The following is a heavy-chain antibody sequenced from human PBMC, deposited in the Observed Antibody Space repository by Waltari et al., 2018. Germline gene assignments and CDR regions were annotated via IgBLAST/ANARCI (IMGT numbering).Heavy chain of an antibody. Sequence: QVQLQESGPGLVKPSQTLSLTYTVPGGSISSGSYYWSWIRQSAGKGRAWIGRMYTSGSANYSPSLKSRVTISVDTSKNQFSLKLSSVTAADTAVYYCAREGIYSSATDARFDPWGQGTLVTVSS. CDR1: GGSISSGSYY. CDR2: MYTSGSA. CDR3: AREGIYSSATDARFDP. J-gene: IGHJ5*02. V-gene: IGHV4-61*02. D-gene: IGHD6-25*01.